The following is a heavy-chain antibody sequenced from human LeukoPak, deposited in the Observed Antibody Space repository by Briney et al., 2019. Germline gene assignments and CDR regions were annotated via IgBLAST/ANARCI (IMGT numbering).Heavy chain of an antibody. CDR1: GGSLSGYY. CDR2: INHSGST. V-gene: IGHV4-34*01. CDR3: ARVTHFGYFQH. J-gene: IGHJ1*01. D-gene: IGHD3-10*01. Sequence: SDTQSLPCALYGGSLSGYYWSWIRQHPRDAMEWIGDINHSGSTNYNPSLKSRVTISVDTSKNQFSLKLSSVTAADTAVYYCARVTHFGYFQHWGQGTLVTVSS.